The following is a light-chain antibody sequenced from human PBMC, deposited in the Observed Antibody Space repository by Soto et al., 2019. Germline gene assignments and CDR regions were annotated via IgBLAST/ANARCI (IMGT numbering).Light chain of an antibody. CDR3: HQYGTSPRT. V-gene: IGKV3-20*01. Sequence: EIVLTQSPGTLSLSPGERATLSCRASQSVSNTYLAWYQQKPGQAPRLLIYGASSRATGITDSFSGSGSGTDFTLTISRLEPEDFAVYFCHQYGTSPRTFGPGTKVEF. CDR1: QSVSNTY. CDR2: GAS. J-gene: IGKJ1*01.